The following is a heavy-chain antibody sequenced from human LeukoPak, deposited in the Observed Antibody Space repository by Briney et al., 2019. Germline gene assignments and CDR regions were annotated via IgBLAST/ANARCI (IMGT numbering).Heavy chain of an antibody. CDR2: IWYDGSNK. V-gene: IGHV3-33*01. Sequence: GGSLRLSCAASGFTFSSYGMHWVRQAPGKGLEWVAVIWYDGSNKYYADSVKGRFTISRDNSKNTLYLQMNSLRAEDTAVYYCARDLFLGVFIGHDVFIIWGQGTMVTVSS. CDR3: ARDLFLGVFIGHDVFII. D-gene: IGHD3-3*01. J-gene: IGHJ3*02. CDR1: GFTFSSYG.